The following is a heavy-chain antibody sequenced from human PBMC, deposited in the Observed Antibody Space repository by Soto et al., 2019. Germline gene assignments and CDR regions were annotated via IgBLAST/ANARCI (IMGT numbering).Heavy chain of an antibody. V-gene: IGHV3-23*01. Sequence: GGSLRLSCTPFGFNFDAYAMSWVRQAPGKGLEWVSAVTATAESAYYTDSVRGRFIITRDNSDNMLYLQMSSLRVEDTAIYFCASGRYYDSPQDLWGRGTQVTVYS. D-gene: IGHD3-10*01. J-gene: IGHJ5*02. CDR3: ASGRYYDSPQDL. CDR1: GFNFDAYA. CDR2: VTATAESA.